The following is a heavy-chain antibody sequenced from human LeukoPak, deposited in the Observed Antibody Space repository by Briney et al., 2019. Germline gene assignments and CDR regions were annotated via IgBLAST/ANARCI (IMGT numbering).Heavy chain of an antibody. D-gene: IGHD6-19*01. CDR2: FSAYNGNT. CDR1: GYTFTSFG. J-gene: IGHJ4*02. Sequence: ASVKVSCKASGYTFTSFGISWVRQAPGQGLEWMGWFSAYNGNTNYAQKFQGRVTMATDTSTSTAYMELRSLRSDDTAVYYCARYDSSGSRNLDYWGQGTLVTVSS. V-gene: IGHV1-18*01. CDR3: ARYDSSGSRNLDY.